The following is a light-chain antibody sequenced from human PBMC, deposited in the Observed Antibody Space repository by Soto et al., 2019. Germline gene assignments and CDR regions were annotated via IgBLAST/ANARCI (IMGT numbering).Light chain of an antibody. Sequence: EIVLTQSPGTLSLSPGERVTLSCRASQSVSSNYLAWYQQKPGQAPRLLIYGASSRATGIPDRFSGSGSGTDFTLTISRLEPEDFAVYYCQRYGSSRPTFDQETKVAIK. J-gene: IGKJ1*01. CDR2: GAS. CDR1: QSVSSNY. V-gene: IGKV3-20*01. CDR3: QRYGSSRPT.